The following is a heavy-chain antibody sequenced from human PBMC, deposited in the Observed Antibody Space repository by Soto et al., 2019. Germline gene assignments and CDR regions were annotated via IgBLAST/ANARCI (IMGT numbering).Heavy chain of an antibody. CDR1: GGSFSGYY. J-gene: IGHJ6*02. V-gene: IGHV4-34*01. D-gene: IGHD3-22*01. CDR2: INHSGST. CDR3: ARVSGYYDSSGYYYLYYYGMDV. Sequence: SETLSLTCAVYGGSFSGYYWSWIRQPPGKGLEWIGEINHSGSTNYNPSLKSRVTISVDTSKNQFSLKLSSVTAADTDVYYCARVSGYYDSSGYYYLYYYGMDVWGQGTTVS.